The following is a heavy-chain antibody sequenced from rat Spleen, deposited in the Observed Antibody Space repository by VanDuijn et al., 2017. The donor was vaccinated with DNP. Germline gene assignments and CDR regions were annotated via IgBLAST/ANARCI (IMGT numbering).Heavy chain of an antibody. V-gene: IGHV5S13*01. Sequence: EVQLVESGGGLVQPGRSLKLSCAASGFTYSNYVMVWVRQAPTKGLEWVASISTGGGNTYYRDSVKGRFTISRDNAKNTLYLQMDSLRSEDTATYYCAKAAYGGGWYFDFWGPGTMVTVSS. CDR1: GFTYSNYV. J-gene: IGHJ1*01. D-gene: IGHD1-11*01. CDR3: AKAAYGGGWYFDF. CDR2: ISTGGGNT.